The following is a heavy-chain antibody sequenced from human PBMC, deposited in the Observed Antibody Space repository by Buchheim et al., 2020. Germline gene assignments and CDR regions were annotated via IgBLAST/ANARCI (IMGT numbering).Heavy chain of an antibody. Sequence: QVQLVESGGGVVQPGRSLRLSCAASGFTFSSYGMHWVRQAPGKGLEWVAVIWYDGSNKYYADSVKGRFTISRDNSKNTLYLQMNSLRAEDTAVYYCARDLLDTEYYHYGMDVWGQGTT. V-gene: IGHV3-33*01. CDR1: GFTFSSYG. CDR2: IWYDGSNK. D-gene: IGHD1-1*01. J-gene: IGHJ6*02. CDR3: ARDLLDTEYYHYGMDV.